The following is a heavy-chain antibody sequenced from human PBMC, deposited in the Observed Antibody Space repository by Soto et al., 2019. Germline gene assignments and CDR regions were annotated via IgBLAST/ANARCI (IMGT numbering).Heavy chain of an antibody. J-gene: IGHJ4*02. V-gene: IGHV1-46*01. CDR1: GYTFASHY. CDR2: INPSGGGT. Sequence: ASVKVSCKASGYTFASHYIHWVRQAPGQGLEWMGIINPSGGGTSYAQKFQGRVTMTRGTSTSTVYMELSSLRSEDTAVYYCARESTLAYWGQGTLVTVSS. CDR3: ARESTLAY.